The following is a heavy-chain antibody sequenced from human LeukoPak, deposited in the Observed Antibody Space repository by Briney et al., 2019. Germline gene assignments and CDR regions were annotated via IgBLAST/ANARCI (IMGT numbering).Heavy chain of an antibody. CDR3: AREGHGDYVMWGEDFDY. CDR2: ISGSSSHI. Sequence: KPGGSLTLSCAASGFTFSNYYMNWVRQAPAQGLELVSSISGSSSHIYYADSVKGRLIISRDNAKNSLYLQMNSLRHEDTAVYYRAREGHGDYVMWGEDFDYWGQGTLVTVSS. J-gene: IGHJ4*02. D-gene: IGHD4-17*01. CDR1: GFTFSNYY. V-gene: IGHV3-21*03.